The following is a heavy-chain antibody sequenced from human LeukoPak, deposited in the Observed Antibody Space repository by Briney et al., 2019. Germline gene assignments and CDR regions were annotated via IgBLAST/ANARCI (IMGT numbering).Heavy chain of an antibody. CDR1: GGSLSSSSYY. D-gene: IGHD3/OR15-3a*01. V-gene: IGHV4-39*07. Sequence: PSETLSLTCTVSGGSLSSSSYYWGWIRQPPGKGLEWIGSIYYSGSTYYNPSLKSRVTISVDTSKNQFSLKLSSVTAADTAVYYCTRNSGIIFGFRYSDLWGRGTLVTVSS. CDR3: TRNSGIIFGFRYSDL. CDR2: IYYSGST. J-gene: IGHJ2*01.